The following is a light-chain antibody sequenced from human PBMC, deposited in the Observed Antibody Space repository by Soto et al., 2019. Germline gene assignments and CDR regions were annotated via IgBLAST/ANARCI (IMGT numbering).Light chain of an antibody. CDR2: DVS. CDR1: SSDVGGYNH. J-gene: IGLJ1*01. Sequence: QSALTQPASVSGSPGQSITISCTGTSSDVGGYNHVSWYQQHPGKAPKLIIHDVSDRPSGVSNRFSGSKSGNTASLTISGLQAEDEADYFCCSYTISSTYAFGTGTKLTVL. V-gene: IGLV2-14*03. CDR3: CSYTISSTYA.